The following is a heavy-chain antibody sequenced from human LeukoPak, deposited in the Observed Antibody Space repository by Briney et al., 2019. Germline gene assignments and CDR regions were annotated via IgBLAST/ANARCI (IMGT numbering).Heavy chain of an antibody. J-gene: IGHJ5*02. CDR3: ARGRDRSKAGDL. V-gene: IGHV4-34*01. CDR2: IHPHGIF. D-gene: IGHD5-24*01. CDR1: GGSCDDYY. Sequence: KPSETLSLTYAVHGGSCDDYYCSWIRQPPGKGLEWIGEIHPHGIFYYNSSLVSRVTISIDTSKTQLSLRLTSVTAADTAFYYCARGRDRSKAGDLWGQGSLVTVSS.